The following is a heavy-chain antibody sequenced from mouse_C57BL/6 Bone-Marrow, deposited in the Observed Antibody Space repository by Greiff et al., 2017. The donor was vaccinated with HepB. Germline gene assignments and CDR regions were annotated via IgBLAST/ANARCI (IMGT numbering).Heavy chain of an antibody. V-gene: IGHV1-42*01. D-gene: IGHD1-2*01. CDR2: INPSTGGT. Sequence: EVQLQQSGPELVKPGASVKISCKASGYSFTGYYMNWVKQSPEKSLEWIGEINPSTGGTTYNQKFKAKATLTVDKSSSTAYMQLKSLTSEDSAVYYCAREELLRRYFDVWGTGTTVTVSS. CDR1: GYSFTGYY. J-gene: IGHJ1*03. CDR3: AREELLRRYFDV.